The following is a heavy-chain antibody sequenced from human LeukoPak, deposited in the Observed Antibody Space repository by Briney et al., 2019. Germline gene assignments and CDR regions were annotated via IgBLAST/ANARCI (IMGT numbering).Heavy chain of an antibody. J-gene: IGHJ4*02. Sequence: PSETLSLTCTVSGGSIRNYYWSWIRQPPGKGLEWIGSIYYSGSTSYNPSLKSRVTISVDTSKNQFSLKLSSVTAADTAVYYCARLPTITFFDYWGQGTLVTVSS. CDR1: GGSIRNYY. CDR3: ARLPTITFFDY. CDR2: IYYSGST. V-gene: IGHV4-59*05. D-gene: IGHD5-12*01.